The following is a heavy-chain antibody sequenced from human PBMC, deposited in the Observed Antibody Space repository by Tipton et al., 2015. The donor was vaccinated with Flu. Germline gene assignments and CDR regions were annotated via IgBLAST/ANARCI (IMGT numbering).Heavy chain of an antibody. D-gene: IGHD2-2*01. CDR2: IYYTGNP. CDR3: ARQIPAATKGRFDS. J-gene: IGHJ5*01. Sequence: TLSLTCTISGGSMSRYYWSWIRQSPGKGLEWIGYIYYTGNPNYNPSLRSRVTISVDTSKNQVSLKLTSVTAADTAMYYCARQIPAATKGRFDSWGQGILVTVSS. V-gene: IGHV4-59*01. CDR1: GGSMSRYY.